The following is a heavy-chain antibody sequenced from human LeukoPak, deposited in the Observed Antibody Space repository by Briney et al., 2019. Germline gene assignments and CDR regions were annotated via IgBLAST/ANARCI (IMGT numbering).Heavy chain of an antibody. V-gene: IGHV3-23*01. D-gene: IGHD2-21*02. J-gene: IGHJ4*02. CDR2: IKNGGNDP. CDR1: GSSFSIYA. CDR3: ARGGHDFNPFYW. Sequence: GGSLRLSCAASGSSFSIYAMGWVRQAPGKGLEWVSSIKNGGNDPFYADSVKGRFTISRDNSKNTLFLQLSSLRAEDSAVYYCARGGHDFNPFYWWGQGTLVTVSS.